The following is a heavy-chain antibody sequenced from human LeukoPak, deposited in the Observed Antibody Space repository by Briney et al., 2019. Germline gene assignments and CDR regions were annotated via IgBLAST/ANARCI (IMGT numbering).Heavy chain of an antibody. D-gene: IGHD1-1*01. CDR2: INHSGST. Sequence: PSETLSLTCAVYGGSFSGYFWSWIRQPPGKGLEWIGEINHSGSTNYNPSLKSRVTISVDTSKNQFSLKLSSVTAADTAVYYCASDWKQGAFDIWGQGTMVTVSS. CDR1: GGSFSGYF. V-gene: IGHV4-34*01. CDR3: ASDWKQGAFDI. J-gene: IGHJ3*02.